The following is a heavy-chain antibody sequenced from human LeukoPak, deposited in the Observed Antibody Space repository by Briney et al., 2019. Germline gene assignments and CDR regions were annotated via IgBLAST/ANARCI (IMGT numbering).Heavy chain of an antibody. V-gene: IGHV3-21*01. D-gene: IGHD1-26*01. CDR3: AREEGIVGAISAFDI. Sequence: GGSLRLSCAASGFTFSSYSMNWVRQAPGKGLEWVSSISSSSSYIYYADSVKGRFTISRDNAKNSLYLQMNSLRAEDTAVYYCAREEGIVGAISAFDIWGQGTMVTVSS. J-gene: IGHJ3*02. CDR1: GFTFSSYS. CDR2: ISSSSSYI.